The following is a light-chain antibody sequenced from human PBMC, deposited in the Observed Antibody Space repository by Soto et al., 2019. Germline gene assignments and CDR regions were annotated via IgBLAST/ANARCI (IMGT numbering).Light chain of an antibody. Sequence: QCVRTQRPSVSGSPRQSVAISCTGTSSDIGAYNRVSWYQQPPGTAHKLMIYDVSNRPSGVPDRFSGSKSVNTASMTISGLLVVDEADYYCSSFTSSNTYVFGTGTKVTVL. CDR1: SSDIGAYNR. CDR3: SSFTSSNTYV. CDR2: DVS. J-gene: IGLJ1*01. V-gene: IGLV2-18*02.